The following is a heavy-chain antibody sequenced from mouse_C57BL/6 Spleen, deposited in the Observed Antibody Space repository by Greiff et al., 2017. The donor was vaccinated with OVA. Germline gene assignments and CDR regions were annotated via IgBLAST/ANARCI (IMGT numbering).Heavy chain of an antibody. CDR2: IDPDDGET. CDR1: GFTITDYY. CDR3: ARSAGNYGGRSAMGY. V-gene: IGHV14-2*01. Sequence: EVQLQQSGAELVKPGASVKLSCTASGFTITDYYMHWVKQRPEQGLEWIGRIDPDDGETKYAPNFQGKATITADTSSNTAYLQLSSLTSEDTADYYGARSAGNYGGRSAMGYWGQGTSVTVSS. D-gene: IGHD1-1*01. J-gene: IGHJ4*01.